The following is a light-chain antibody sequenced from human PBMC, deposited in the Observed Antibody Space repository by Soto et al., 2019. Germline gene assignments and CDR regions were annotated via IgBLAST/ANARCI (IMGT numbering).Light chain of an antibody. J-gene: IGLJ1*01. CDR1: SSDIGGYKY. CDR2: EVT. CDR3: SSYTTSTASYV. V-gene: IGLV2-14*01. Sequence: QSALAQPAPASGSPGQSITISCTGTSSDIGGYKYVSWYQQYPGKAPKLMIYEVTNRPSGVSNRFSGSKSGNTASLTISGLQAEDEADYYCSSYTTSTASYVFGIGTKVTVL.